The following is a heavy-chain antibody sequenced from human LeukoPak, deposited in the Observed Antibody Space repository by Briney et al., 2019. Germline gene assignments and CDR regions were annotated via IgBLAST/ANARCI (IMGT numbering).Heavy chain of an antibody. Sequence: PGGSLSLSCAASGFTLSSYEMNWVRQAPGKGLEWASYISSSGSTIFYADSVLGRFTISRDNAKNSLYLQMNSLRAEDTAVYYCAREAAAGMNPLLYSGQGTLVTVSS. CDR3: AREAAAGMNPLLY. CDR2: ISSSGSTI. V-gene: IGHV3-48*03. D-gene: IGHD6-13*01. J-gene: IGHJ4*02. CDR1: GFTLSSYE.